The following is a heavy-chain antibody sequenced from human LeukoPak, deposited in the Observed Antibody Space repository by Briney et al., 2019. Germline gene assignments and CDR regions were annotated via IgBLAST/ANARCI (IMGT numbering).Heavy chain of an antibody. J-gene: IGHJ4*02. CDR3: ARVSRYSGRGAPDY. D-gene: IGHD5-12*01. V-gene: IGHV3-30*03. CDR1: GFTFSSYG. CDR2: ISYDGSNK. Sequence: GGSLRLSCAASGFTFSSYGMHWVRQAPGKGLEWVAVISYDGSNKYYADSVKGRFTISRDNAKNSLYLQMNSLRAEDTAVYYCARVSRYSGRGAPDYWGQGTLVTVSS.